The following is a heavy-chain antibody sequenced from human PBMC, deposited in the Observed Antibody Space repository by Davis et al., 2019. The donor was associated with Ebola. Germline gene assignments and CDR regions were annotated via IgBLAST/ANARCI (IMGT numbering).Heavy chain of an antibody. CDR2: IVPIFDTP. CDR1: GGPFSSHP. Sequence: SVKASCKTSGGPFSSHPISWVRQAPRQGLEWMGGIVPIFDTPHYAQKFQGRITITADASTSAAYMELSSLRSEDTATYFCARDFDGGNYYFDYWGPGTPVTVSS. V-gene: IGHV1-69*13. D-gene: IGHD3-9*01. J-gene: IGHJ4*02. CDR3: ARDFDGGNYYFDY.